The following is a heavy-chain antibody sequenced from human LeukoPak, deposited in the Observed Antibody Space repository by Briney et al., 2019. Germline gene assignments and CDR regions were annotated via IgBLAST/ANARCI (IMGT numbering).Heavy chain of an antibody. CDR3: AKDTARLYYYYGMDV. CDR2: ISWNSGSI. CDR1: GFTFDDYA. D-gene: IGHD6-6*01. Sequence: QAGGSLRLSCAASGFTFDDYAMHWVRQAPGKGLEWVSGISWNSGSIGYADSVKGRFTISRDNAKSSLYLQMNSLRAEDTALYYCAKDTARLYYYYGMDVWGQGTTVTVSS. V-gene: IGHV3-9*01. J-gene: IGHJ6*02.